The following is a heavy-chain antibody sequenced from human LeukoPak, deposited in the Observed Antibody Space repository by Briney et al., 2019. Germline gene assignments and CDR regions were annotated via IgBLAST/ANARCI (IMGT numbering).Heavy chain of an antibody. Sequence: SGGSLRLSCAASGFTFDDYAMHWVRQAPGKGLEWVSGISWNSGSIGYADSVKGRFTISRDNAKNSLYLQMNSLRAEDTALYYCAKGLTTVYYYGMDVWGQGTTVTVSS. CDR3: AKGLTTVYYYGMDV. J-gene: IGHJ6*02. CDR1: GFTFDDYA. D-gene: IGHD4-17*01. V-gene: IGHV3-9*01. CDR2: ISWNSGSI.